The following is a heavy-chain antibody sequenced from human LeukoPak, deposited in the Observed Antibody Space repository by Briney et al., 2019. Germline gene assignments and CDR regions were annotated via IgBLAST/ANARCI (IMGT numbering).Heavy chain of an antibody. CDR1: GGTFSSYA. CDR2: IIPIFGTA. J-gene: IGHJ4*02. V-gene: IGHV1-69*01. CDR3: AGTGTKTYYYDSSGYYYD. D-gene: IGHD3-22*01. Sequence: SVKVSCKASGGTFSSYAISWVRQAPGQGLEWMGGIIPIFGTATYAQKFQGRVTITADESTSTAYMELSSLRSEDTAVYYCAGTGTKTYYYDSSGYYYDWGQGTLVTVSS.